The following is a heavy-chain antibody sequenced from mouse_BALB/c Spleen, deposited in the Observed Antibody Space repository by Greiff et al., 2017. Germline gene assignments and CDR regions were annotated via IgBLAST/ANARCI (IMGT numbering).Heavy chain of an antibody. CDR3: ARRVYYAMDY. CDR2: IYPGDGDT. Sequence: VQLQQSGAELVRPGSSVKISCKASGYAFSSYWMNWVKQRPGQGLEWIGQIYPGDGDTNYNGKFKGKATLTADKSSSTAYMQLSSLTSEDSAVYFCARRVYYAMDYWGQGTSVTVSS. J-gene: IGHJ4*01. CDR1: GYAFSSYW. V-gene: IGHV1-80*01.